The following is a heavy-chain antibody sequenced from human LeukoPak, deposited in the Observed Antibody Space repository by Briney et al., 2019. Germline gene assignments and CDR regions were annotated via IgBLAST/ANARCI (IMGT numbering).Heavy chain of an antibody. V-gene: IGHV1-18*01. CDR1: GYTFTSYD. J-gene: IGHJ4*02. D-gene: IGHD2-21*01. CDR3: ARDLRANGVLTLLGY. CDR2: ISAYNGNT. Sequence: ASVKVSCKASGYTFTSYDINWVRQAPGQGLEWMGWISAYNGNTNYAQKLQGRVTMTTDTSTSTAYMELRSLRSDDTAVYYCARDLRANGVLTLLGYWGQGTLVTVSS.